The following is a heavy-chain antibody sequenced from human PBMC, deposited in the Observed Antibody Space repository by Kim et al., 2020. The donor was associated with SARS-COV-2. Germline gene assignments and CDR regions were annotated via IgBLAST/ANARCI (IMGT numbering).Heavy chain of an antibody. J-gene: IGHJ4*02. CDR3: ARDLDYGPIGFDY. V-gene: IGHV1-2*02. CDR2: INPNSGGT. D-gene: IGHD3-10*01. CDR1: GYTFTGYY. Sequence: ASVKVSCKASGYTFTGYYMHWVRQAPGQGLEWMGWINPNSGGTNYAQKFQGRVTMTRDTSISTAYMELSRLRSDDTAVYYCARDLDYGPIGFDYWGQGTLVTVSS.